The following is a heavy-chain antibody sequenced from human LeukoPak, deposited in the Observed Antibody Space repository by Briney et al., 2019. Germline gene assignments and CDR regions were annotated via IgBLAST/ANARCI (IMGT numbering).Heavy chain of an antibody. Sequence: ETLSLTCXXXGGSXXSXYWSWIRQPPGKGLEWIGYIYYSGSTNYNPSLKSRVTISVDTSKNQFSLKLSSVTAADTAVYYCARGNYDSSGYYYWGQGTLVTVSS. J-gene: IGHJ4*02. D-gene: IGHD3-22*01. CDR2: IYYSGST. CDR1: GGSXXSXY. CDR3: ARGNYDSSGYYY. V-gene: IGHV4-59*01.